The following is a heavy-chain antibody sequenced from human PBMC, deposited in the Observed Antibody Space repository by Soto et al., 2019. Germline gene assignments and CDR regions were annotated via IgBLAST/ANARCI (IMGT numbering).Heavy chain of an antibody. CDR1: GFTFSYAW. CDR3: CVVKRLDQYSTSGYWFDP. Sequence: PGGSLRLSCAASGFTFSYAWMSWVRQAPGKGLEWVGRIKSKADGETKDYGAPVRGRFTISRDDAKDTLYLQMNSLRIEDTAVYYCCVVKRLDQYSTSGYWFDPWGPGTLVTVSS. CDR2: IKSKADGETK. J-gene: IGHJ5*02. V-gene: IGHV3-15*01. D-gene: IGHD2-15*01.